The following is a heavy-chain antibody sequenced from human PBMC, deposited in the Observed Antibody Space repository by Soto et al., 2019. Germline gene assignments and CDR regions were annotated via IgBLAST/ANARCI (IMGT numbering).Heavy chain of an antibody. J-gene: IGHJ5*02. CDR3: ARVIRGAYYNSPLDT. Sequence: ASVKVSCKASGYTFPGYFMHLLRQAPVQGLEWMGWINPYSGGADYAQSFQGRVTMTRDTSISTVYMELSRLRFDDTAVYYCARVIRGAYYNSPLDTWGQGTVVTVSS. CDR1: GYTFPGYF. V-gene: IGHV1-2*02. D-gene: IGHD3-10*01. CDR2: INPYSGGA.